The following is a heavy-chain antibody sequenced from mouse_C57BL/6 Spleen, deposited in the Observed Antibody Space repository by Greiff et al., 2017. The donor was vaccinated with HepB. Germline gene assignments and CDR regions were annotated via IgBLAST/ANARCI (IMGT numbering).Heavy chain of an antibody. V-gene: IGHV1-18*01. J-gene: IGHJ2*01. Sequence: EVQLQQSGPELVKPGASVKIPCKASGYTFTDYNMDWVKQSHGKSLEWIGDINPNNGGTIYNQKFKGKATLTVDKSSSTAYMELRSLTSEDTAVYYCARRGLWLRRYYFDYWGQGTTLTVSS. D-gene: IGHD2-2*01. CDR1: GYTFTDYN. CDR2: INPNNGGT. CDR3: ARRGLWLRRYYFDY.